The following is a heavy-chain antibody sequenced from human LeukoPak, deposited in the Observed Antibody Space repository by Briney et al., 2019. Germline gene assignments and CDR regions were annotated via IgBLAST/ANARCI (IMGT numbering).Heavy chain of an antibody. V-gene: IGHV3-9*01. CDR1: GFTFDDYA. D-gene: IGHD3-10*01. Sequence: PGRSLRLSCAASGFTFDDYAMHWVRHAPGKGLEWVSGISWNSGSIGYADSVKGRFTISRDNAKNSLYLQMNSLRAEDTALYYCAKDKGITMVRGLDYWGQGTLVTVSS. CDR3: AKDKGITMVRGLDY. CDR2: ISWNSGSI. J-gene: IGHJ4*02.